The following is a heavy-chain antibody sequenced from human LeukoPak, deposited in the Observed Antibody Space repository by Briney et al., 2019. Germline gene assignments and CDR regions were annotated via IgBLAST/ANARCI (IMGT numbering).Heavy chain of an antibody. V-gene: IGHV4-34*01. CDR2: INHSGST. CDR3: ARGQRMSSWYGDGWFDP. J-gene: IGHJ5*02. Sequence: SETLSLTCAVYGGSFSGYYWSWIRQPPGKGLEWIGEINHSGSTNYNPSLKSRVTISVDTSKNQFSLKLSSVTAADTAVYCCARGQRMSSWYGDGWFDPWGQGTLVTVSS. CDR1: GGSFSGYY. D-gene: IGHD6-13*01.